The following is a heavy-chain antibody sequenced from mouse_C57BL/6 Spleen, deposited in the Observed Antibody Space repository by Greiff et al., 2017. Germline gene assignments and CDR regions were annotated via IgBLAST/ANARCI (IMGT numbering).Heavy chain of an antibody. CDR2: IDPETGGT. CDR1: GYTFTDYE. J-gene: IGHJ2*01. CDR3: TKYSNSFDY. D-gene: IGHD2-5*01. Sequence: QVQLQQSGAELVRPGASVTLSCKASGYTFTDYEMHWVKQTPVHGLEWIGAIDPETGGTAYNQKFKGKAILTADKSSSTAYMELRSLKSEDSAVYYCTKYSNSFDYWGQGTTLTVSS. V-gene: IGHV1-15*01.